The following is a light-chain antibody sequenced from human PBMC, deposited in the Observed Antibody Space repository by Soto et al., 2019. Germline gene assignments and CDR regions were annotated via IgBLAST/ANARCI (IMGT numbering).Light chain of an antibody. CDR2: GAS. Sequence: EIVLTQSPGTLSLSPGERATLSCRASQSVSSSYLAWYQQKPGQAPRLLIYGASSRATGIPDRFSGSGSGTDFTLTISILEPEHFAVYYCQQYGSSPLYTFGQGTKLEIK. V-gene: IGKV3-20*01. J-gene: IGKJ2*01. CDR1: QSVSSSY. CDR3: QQYGSSPLYT.